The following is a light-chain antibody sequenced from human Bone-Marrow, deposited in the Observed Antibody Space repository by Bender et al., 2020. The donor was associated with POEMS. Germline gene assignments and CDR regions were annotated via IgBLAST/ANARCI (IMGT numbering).Light chain of an antibody. V-gene: IGLV6-57*01. J-gene: IGLJ2*01. Sequence: NFMLTQPHSVSESPGKTVTISCTRSRGDIESNFVQWYQQRPGSSPTTIIYEYNQRPSGVPDRFSGSIDSSSNSASLTISGLKTEDEADYYCQSYESTNDVIFGGGTKLTVL. CDR2: EYN. CDR1: RGDIESNF. CDR3: QSYESTNDVI.